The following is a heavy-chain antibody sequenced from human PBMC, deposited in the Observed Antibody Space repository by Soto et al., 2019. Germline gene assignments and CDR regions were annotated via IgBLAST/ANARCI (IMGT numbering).Heavy chain of an antibody. D-gene: IGHD3-3*01. Sequence: GGSLRLSCAASGFTFSNYAMSWVRQAPGKGLEWVSAISGRSSDTYYADSVKGRFTISRDNSKNTLYLEVSSLRAEDTAVYYCAKDLEVFGYWGQGTLVTVS. J-gene: IGHJ4*02. CDR3: AKDLEVFGY. V-gene: IGHV3-23*01. CDR1: GFTFSNYA. CDR2: ISGRSSDT.